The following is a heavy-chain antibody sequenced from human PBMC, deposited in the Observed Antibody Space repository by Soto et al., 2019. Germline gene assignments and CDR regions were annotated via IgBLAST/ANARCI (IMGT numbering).Heavy chain of an antibody. J-gene: IGHJ4*02. CDR3: ARDLPHCDF. CDR1: EFSFFAYP. V-gene: IGHV3-30*04. Sequence: GGSLRLSCAASEFSFFAYPMHWVRQAPGKGLEWVAVISYDGKNRFYAESVKGRFTISRDNSKNTLYLQMNSLRVEDTAVYYCARDLPHCDFWGQGSLGTVSS. CDR2: ISYDGKNR.